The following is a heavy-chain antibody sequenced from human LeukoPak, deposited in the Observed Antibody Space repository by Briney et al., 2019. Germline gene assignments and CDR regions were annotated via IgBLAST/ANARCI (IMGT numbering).Heavy chain of an antibody. J-gene: IGHJ4*02. D-gene: IGHD6-19*01. V-gene: IGHV4-39*01. CDR3: ARSRQWLHYFDY. CDR2: IFYTGSA. CDR1: VDSIRNPNSY. Sequence: KPSETLSLTCTLSVDSIRNPNSYWAWIRQPPGKEPPGKGLEWIGSIFYTGSAHYNPSLESRVTISVDTSKNRFSLNLSSVTASGTTVSYCARSRQWLHYFDYWGQGTLVTVSS.